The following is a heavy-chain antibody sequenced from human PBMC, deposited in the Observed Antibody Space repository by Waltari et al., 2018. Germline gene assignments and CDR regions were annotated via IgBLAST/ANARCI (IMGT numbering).Heavy chain of an antibody. Sequence: QVQLQESGPGLVKPSQTLSLTCTVPGGPISSGVYYWRWIRQHPGKCLEWIGYIYYSGITNYNPSLKSRVTISVDTSKNQFSLKLSSVTAADTAVYYCAAGYSSGCFDYWGQGTLVTVSS. CDR3: AAGYSSGCFDY. CDR2: IYYSGIT. J-gene: IGHJ4*02. V-gene: IGHV4-31*03. D-gene: IGHD6-19*01. CDR1: GGPISSGVYY.